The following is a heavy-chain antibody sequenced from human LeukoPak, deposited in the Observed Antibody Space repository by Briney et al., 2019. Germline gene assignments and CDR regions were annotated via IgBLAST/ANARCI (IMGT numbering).Heavy chain of an antibody. J-gene: IGHJ6*02. CDR3: ASVTNSDV. Sequence: GGSLRLSCVASGFIFSNYWMSWVRQAPGKGLEWVATIKADGSEKYYVDSVRGRFTISRDNAQKSLYLQMNGLRAEDTAVYYCASVTNSDVWGQGTTVIVSS. D-gene: IGHD1-1*01. CDR2: IKADGSEK. V-gene: IGHV3-7*01. CDR1: GFIFSNYW.